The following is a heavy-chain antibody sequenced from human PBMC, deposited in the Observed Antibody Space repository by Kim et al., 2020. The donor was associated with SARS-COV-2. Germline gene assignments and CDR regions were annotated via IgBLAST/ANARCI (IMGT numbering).Heavy chain of an antibody. J-gene: IGHJ4*02. D-gene: IGHD3-3*01. Sequence: SETLSLTCTVSGGSISSGGYYWSWIRQHPGKGLEWIGYIYYSGSTYYNPSLKSRVTISVDTSKNQFSLKLSSVTAADTAVYYCARAPRRIITIFGVVTHFDYWGQGTLVTVSP. CDR2: IYYSGST. CDR1: GGSISSGGYY. CDR3: ARAPRRIITIFGVVTHFDY. V-gene: IGHV4-31*03.